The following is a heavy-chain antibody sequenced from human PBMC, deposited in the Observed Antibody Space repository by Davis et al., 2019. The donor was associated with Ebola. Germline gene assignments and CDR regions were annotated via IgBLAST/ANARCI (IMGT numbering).Heavy chain of an antibody. V-gene: IGHV3-20*04. D-gene: IGHD3-10*01. CDR2: ISWNSGSI. J-gene: IGHJ2*01. CDR3: ARGTMVQGVISYWYFDL. CDR1: GFTFDDYG. Sequence: GGSLRLSCAASGFTFDDYGMSWVRQAPGKGLEWVSGISWNSGSIDYADSVKGRFTISRDNAKNSLYLQMNSLRAEDTAVYYCARGTMVQGVISYWYFDLWGRGTLVTVSS.